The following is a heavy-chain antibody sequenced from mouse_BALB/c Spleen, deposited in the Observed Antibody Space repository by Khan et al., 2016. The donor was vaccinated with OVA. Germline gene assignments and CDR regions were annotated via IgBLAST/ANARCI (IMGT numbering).Heavy chain of an antibody. J-gene: IGHJ4*01. CDR1: GFTFSTYG. V-gene: IGHV5-6-3*01. D-gene: IGHD2-3*01. CDR2: INCNGGST. CDR3: ARGLYDDHYDYYGMDY. Sequence: EVELVESGGGLVQPGGSLKLSCAASGFTFSTYGLSWVRQSPDKRLVLVALINCNGGSTYYPASVKGRFTNSRDIAKNTLHLQMNSLKSEDTAMHYCARGLYDDHYDYYGMDYWGQGTSVTVSS.